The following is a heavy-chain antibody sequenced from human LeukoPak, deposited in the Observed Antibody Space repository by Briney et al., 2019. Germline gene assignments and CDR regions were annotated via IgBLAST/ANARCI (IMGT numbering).Heavy chain of an antibody. CDR2: ISAYNGNT. V-gene: IGHV1-18*01. CDR1: GYTFSSYG. Sequence: GASVKVSCKASGYTFSSYGISWVRQAPGQGLEWMGWISAYNGNTNYAQKLQGRVTMTRDMSTSTVYMELSSLRSEDTAVYYCAREYYYDSSGYYLPYWYFDLWGRGTLVTVSS. CDR3: AREYYYDSSGYYLPYWYFDL. D-gene: IGHD3-22*01. J-gene: IGHJ2*01.